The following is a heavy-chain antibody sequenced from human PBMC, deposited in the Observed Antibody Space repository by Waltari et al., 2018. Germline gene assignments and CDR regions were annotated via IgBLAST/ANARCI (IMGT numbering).Heavy chain of an antibody. D-gene: IGHD2-2*01. J-gene: IGHJ6*02. V-gene: IGHV3-48*03. CDR3: VRDGLGSGRTRVDV. CDR1: GFRFRLYY. CDR2: IRDSDNSK. Sequence: EAQLVESGGGLVQPGGSPSLACAASGFRFRLYYMNWGRKAPGKGLEWISYIRDSDNSKVYAESVKGRFTVSRDNAKNSLHLEMNSLRAEDTATYYCVRDGLGSGRTRVDVWGQGTTVIVSS.